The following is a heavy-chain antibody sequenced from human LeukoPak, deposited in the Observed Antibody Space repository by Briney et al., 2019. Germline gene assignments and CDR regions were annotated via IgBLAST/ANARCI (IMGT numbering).Heavy chain of an antibody. Sequence: GGSLRLSCAASGFTLSAHCMSWVRQAPGKGLEWVANIKEDGSEKYYVDSVKGRFTISRDNAKNSLYLQMNSLRAEDTAVYYCARDLGVNDYWGQGTLVTVSS. CDR3: ARDLGVNDY. D-gene: IGHD3-10*01. V-gene: IGHV3-7*01. CDR1: GFTLSAHC. CDR2: IKEDGSEK. J-gene: IGHJ4*02.